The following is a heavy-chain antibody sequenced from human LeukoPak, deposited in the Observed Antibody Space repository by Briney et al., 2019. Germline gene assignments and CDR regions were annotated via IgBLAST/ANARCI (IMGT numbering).Heavy chain of an antibody. Sequence: SETLSLTCTVSGASISSYYWSWIRQPAGKGLEWIGRIYVSGSTTYNPSLESRVTMSLDTSKNQISLKVSSVTAADTAVYYCARDTQYYYGSGFDPWGQGTLVTVSS. J-gene: IGHJ5*02. CDR2: IYVSGST. CDR3: ARDTQYYYGSGFDP. V-gene: IGHV4-4*07. D-gene: IGHD3-10*01. CDR1: GASISSYY.